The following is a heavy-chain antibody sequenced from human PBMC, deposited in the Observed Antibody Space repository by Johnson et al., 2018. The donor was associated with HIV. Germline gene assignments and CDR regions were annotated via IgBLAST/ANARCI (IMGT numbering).Heavy chain of an antibody. V-gene: IGHV3-33*03. CDR3: ARGLFSSIAASWGAFDI. D-gene: IGHD6-6*01. J-gene: IGHJ3*02. CDR2: IRYDGSNK. Sequence: QVQLVESGGGVVQPGMSLRLSCAASGFTFSSYGMHWVRQAPGKGLEWVAFIRYDGSNKYYADSVRGRFTISRDNAKNSRVLQLNRLRAGDTGVYYCARGLFSSIAASWGAFDIWGQGTMVTVSS. CDR1: GFTFSSYG.